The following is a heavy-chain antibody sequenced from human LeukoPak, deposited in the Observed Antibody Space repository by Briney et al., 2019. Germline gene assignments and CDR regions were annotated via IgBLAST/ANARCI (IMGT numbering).Heavy chain of an antibody. CDR3: ARAEVGSSWDYFDY. V-gene: IGHV1-18*01. CDR1: GYTFTSQG. J-gene: IGHJ4*02. Sequence: GASVKVSCKASGYTFTSQGISWVRQAPGQGLEWMGWISAYNGNTNYAQKVQGRVTMTTDTSTSTAYMELRSLRSDDTAVYYCARAEVGSSWDYFDYWGQGTLVTVSS. D-gene: IGHD6-13*01. CDR2: ISAYNGNT.